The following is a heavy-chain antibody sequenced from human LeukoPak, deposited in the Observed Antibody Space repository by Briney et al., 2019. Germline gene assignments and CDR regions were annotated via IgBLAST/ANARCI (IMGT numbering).Heavy chain of an antibody. J-gene: IGHJ5*02. V-gene: IGHV3-21*01. Sequence: GGSLRLSCAASGFTFSSYSMNWVRQAPGKGLEWVSSISSSSSYIYYADSVKGRLTISRDNAKNSLYLQMNSLRAEDTAVYYCARGKSWRPNWFDPWGQGTLVTVSS. CDR2: ISSSSSYI. D-gene: IGHD5-12*01. CDR3: ARGKSWRPNWFDP. CDR1: GFTFSSYS.